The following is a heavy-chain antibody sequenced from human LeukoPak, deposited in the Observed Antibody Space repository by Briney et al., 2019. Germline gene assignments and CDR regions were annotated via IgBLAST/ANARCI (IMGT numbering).Heavy chain of an antibody. Sequence: SETLSLTYTVSGDSISGSRYYWAWIRQPPGKGLEWVGSIYYSGSTYYSPSLKSRVTISLDTSKNQFSLKLSSVTAADTAVYYCARPLSVTFGGVIDPWFDPWGQGTLVTVSS. D-gene: IGHD3-16*02. CDR1: GDSISGSRYY. J-gene: IGHJ5*02. CDR2: IYYSGST. CDR3: ARPLSVTFGGVIDPWFDP. V-gene: IGHV4-39*01.